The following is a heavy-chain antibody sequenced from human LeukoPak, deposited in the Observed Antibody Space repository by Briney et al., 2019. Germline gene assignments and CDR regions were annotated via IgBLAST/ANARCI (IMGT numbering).Heavy chain of an antibody. V-gene: IGHV1-18*01. J-gene: IGHJ3*02. Sequence: ASAKVSCKASGYTFTSYGISWVRQAPGQGLEWMGWISAYNGNTNYAQKLQGRVTMTTDTSTSTAYMELRSLRSDDTAVYYCARDKVVVAALDAFDIWGQGTMVTVSS. CDR1: GYTFTSYG. CDR3: ARDKVVVAALDAFDI. D-gene: IGHD2-15*01. CDR2: ISAYNGNT.